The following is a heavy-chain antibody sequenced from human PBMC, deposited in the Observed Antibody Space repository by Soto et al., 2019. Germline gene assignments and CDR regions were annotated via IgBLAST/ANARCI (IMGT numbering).Heavy chain of an antibody. D-gene: IGHD6-6*01. V-gene: IGHV3-48*02. CDR3: ARDVGEYSSSAPTFDY. J-gene: IGHJ4*02. CDR1: GFTFSSYS. Sequence: EVQLVESGGGLVQPGGSLRLSCAASGFTFSSYSMNWVRQAPGTGLEWVSYISSSSSTIYYADSVKGRFTISRDNAKNSLYLQMNSLRDEDTAVYYCARDVGEYSSSAPTFDYWGQGTLVTVSS. CDR2: ISSSSSTI.